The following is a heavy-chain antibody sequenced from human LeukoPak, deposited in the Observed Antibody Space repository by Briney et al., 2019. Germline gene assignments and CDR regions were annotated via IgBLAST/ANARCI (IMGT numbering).Heavy chain of an antibody. CDR2: VSNDGSNK. CDR1: GFTFSSYG. CDR3: TKSGIAAAGQRGYFDH. J-gene: IGHJ4*02. Sequence: GGSLRLSCAASGFTFSSYGMHWVRQAPGKGLEWVAVVSNDGSNKYHADSVKGRFAISRDNSKNTLYLQMNRLRAEDTAVYYCTKSGIAAAGQRGYFDHWGQGTLVTVSS. V-gene: IGHV3-30*18. D-gene: IGHD6-13*01.